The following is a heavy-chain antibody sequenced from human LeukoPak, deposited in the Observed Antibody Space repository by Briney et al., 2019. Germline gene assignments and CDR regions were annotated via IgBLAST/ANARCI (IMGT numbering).Heavy chain of an antibody. CDR3: ARDVLSGTDGFDY. Sequence: SETLSLTCTVSGGSISRSSYHWGWIRQPPGKGLEWIGSISHSGGTFYDSSLRSRVTISVDTSKNQFSLNLSSVTAADTAVYYCARDVLSGTDGFDYWGQGTLVTVSS. CDR1: GGSISRSSYH. V-gene: IGHV4-39*02. D-gene: IGHD1-7*01. CDR2: ISHSGGT. J-gene: IGHJ4*02.